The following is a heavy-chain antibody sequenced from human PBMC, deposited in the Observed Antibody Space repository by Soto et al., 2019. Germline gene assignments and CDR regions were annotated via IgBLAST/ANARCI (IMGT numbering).Heavy chain of an antibody. J-gene: IGHJ5*02. V-gene: IGHV3-11*06. CDR2: ISPRSTFR. CDR1: GFSFSDSY. D-gene: IGHD2-21*01. CDR3: ARGGGGGLFDP. Sequence: PGGSLRLSCATAGFSFSDSYMSWILQAPGKGLEWISYISPRSTFRDYAESVKGRFTISRDSVKNSLYLQMNNLTAGDTGVYYCARGGGGGLFDPWGQGSLVTVSS.